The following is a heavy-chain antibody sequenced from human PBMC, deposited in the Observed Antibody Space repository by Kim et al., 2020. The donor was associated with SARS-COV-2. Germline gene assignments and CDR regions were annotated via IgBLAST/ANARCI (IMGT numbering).Heavy chain of an antibody. Sequence: ASVKVSCKASGYTFTSYYMHWVRQAPGQGLEWMGIINPSGGSTSYAQKFQGRVTMTRDTSTSTVYMELSSLRSEDTAVYYCARDRVVVAATRVTKSGWFDTWGQGTLVTVSS. D-gene: IGHD2-15*01. CDR1: GYTFTSYY. CDR2: INPSGGST. CDR3: ARDRVVVAATRVTKSGWFDT. J-gene: IGHJ5*02. V-gene: IGHV1-46*01.